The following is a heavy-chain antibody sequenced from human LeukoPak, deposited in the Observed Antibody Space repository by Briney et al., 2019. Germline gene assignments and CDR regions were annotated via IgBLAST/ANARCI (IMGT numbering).Heavy chain of an antibody. V-gene: IGHV4-38-2*02. Sequence: SSETLSLTCTVSGYSISSGYYWGWIRQPPGKGLEWIGSIYHSGSTYYNPSLKSRVTISVDTSKNQFSLKLSSVTAADTAVYYCARVPIVGATYYFDYWGQGTLVTVSS. J-gene: IGHJ4*02. CDR3: ARVPIVGATYYFDY. CDR1: GYSISSGYY. D-gene: IGHD1-26*01. CDR2: IYHSGST.